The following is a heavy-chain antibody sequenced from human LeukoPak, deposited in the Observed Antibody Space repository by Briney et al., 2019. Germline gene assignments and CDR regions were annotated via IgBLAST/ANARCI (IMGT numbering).Heavy chain of an antibody. V-gene: IGHV4-34*01. J-gene: IGHJ4*02. CDR1: GGSFSGYY. D-gene: IGHD5-18*01. CDR2: INHSGST. Sequence: SETLSLTCAVYGGSFSGYYWSWIRQPPGKGLEWIGEINHSGSTNYNPSLKSRVTISVDTSRNQFSLKLSSVTAADTAVYYCARHQLWSPTVDYWGQGTLVTVSS. CDR3: ARHQLWSPTVDY.